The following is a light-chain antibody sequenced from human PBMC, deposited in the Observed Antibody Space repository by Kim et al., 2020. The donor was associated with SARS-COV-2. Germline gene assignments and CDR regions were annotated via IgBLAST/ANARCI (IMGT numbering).Light chain of an antibody. CDR3: SSLTSGHSLL. J-gene: IGLJ3*02. CDR2: DVN. V-gene: IGLV2-14*03. Sequence: QSALTQPASVSGSPGQSITISCSGITTDGVAWYRQLPVRAPELILYDVNKWPSDVSNRFSGSKSGNTASLTISGLQAEDEGVYFCSSLTSGHSLLFG. CDR1: TTDG.